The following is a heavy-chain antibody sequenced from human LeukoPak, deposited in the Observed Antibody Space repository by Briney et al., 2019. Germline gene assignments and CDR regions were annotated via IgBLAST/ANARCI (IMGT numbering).Heavy chain of an antibody. CDR2: IYTSGST. V-gene: IGHV4-4*07. Sequence: TSETLSLTCTVSGGSISSYYWSWIRQPAGKGLEWIGRIYTSGSTNYNPSLKSRVTMSVDTSKNQFSLKLSSVTAADTAVYYCARDIRDVVVPAAIEDYYYYYYMDVWGKGTTVTISS. CDR1: GGSISSYY. D-gene: IGHD2-2*01. J-gene: IGHJ6*03. CDR3: ARDIRDVVVPAAIEDYYYYYYMDV.